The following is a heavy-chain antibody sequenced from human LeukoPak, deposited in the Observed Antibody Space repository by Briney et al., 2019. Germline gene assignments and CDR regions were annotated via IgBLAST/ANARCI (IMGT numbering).Heavy chain of an antibody. D-gene: IGHD3-16*02. CDR3: ARKHVRAYDYLWGGYPLGAFDI. CDR2: IYYSGST. Sequence: PSETLSLTCTVSGGSISSGDYYWSWIRQPPGKGLEWVGHIYYSGSTYYNPSLKSRVTISVDTSKNQFSLKLSSVTAADTAVYYCARKHVRAYDYLWGGYPLGAFDIWGQGTMVTVSS. J-gene: IGHJ3*02. V-gene: IGHV4-30-4*08. CDR1: GGSISSGDYY.